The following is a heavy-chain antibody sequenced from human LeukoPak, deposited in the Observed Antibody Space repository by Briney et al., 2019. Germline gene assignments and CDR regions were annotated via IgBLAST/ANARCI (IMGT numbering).Heavy chain of an antibody. V-gene: IGHV3-21*01. J-gene: IGHJ4*02. CDR3: ARGVGNYRYYFDS. Sequence: GGSLRLSCAASGFTFSNYAMNWIRQAPGKGLEWVASVSSSGAYIYYADLVEGRFTISRGNAKNSLSLQMNSLRAEDTAVYYCARGVGNYRYYFDSWGQGTLVTVSS. CDR2: VSSSGAYI. CDR1: GFTFSNYA. D-gene: IGHD3-22*01.